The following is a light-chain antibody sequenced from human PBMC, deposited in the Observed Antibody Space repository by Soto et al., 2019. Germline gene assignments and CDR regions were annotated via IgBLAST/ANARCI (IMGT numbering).Light chain of an antibody. J-gene: IGKJ2*01. CDR3: QQYYSAPPT. V-gene: IGKV4-1*01. CDR1: QTVLYSSNKKNY. Sequence: IVMTQSPDSLAVSLGERATIHCKASQTVLYSSNKKNYLAWYQQTPGQPLKMLIYWASTRESWVPVRFSGSGSGTDFTLTISSLQAEDVAVYFCQQYYSAPPTFGQGTKLEIK. CDR2: WAS.